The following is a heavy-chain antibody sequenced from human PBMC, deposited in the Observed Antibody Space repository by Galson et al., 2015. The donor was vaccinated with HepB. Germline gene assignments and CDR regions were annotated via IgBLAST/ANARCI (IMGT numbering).Heavy chain of an antibody. CDR3: AREAYGGNGVGY. CDR1: GFTFSGYW. D-gene: IGHD4-23*01. Sequence: SLRLSCAASGFTFSGYWMHWVRQAPGKGLVWVSRINSDGSSTSYAGSVKGRFTISRDNAKNTLFLQMNSLRAEDTAVYYCAREAYGGNGVGYWGQGTLVTVSS. V-gene: IGHV3-74*01. CDR2: INSDGSST. J-gene: IGHJ4*02.